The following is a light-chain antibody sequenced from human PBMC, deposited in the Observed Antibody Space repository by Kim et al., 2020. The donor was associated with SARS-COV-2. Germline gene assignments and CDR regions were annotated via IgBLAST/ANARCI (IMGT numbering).Light chain of an antibody. CDR2: DAS. V-gene: IGKV1-16*01. J-gene: IGKJ4*01. CDR3: QQYKRYPLT. CDR1: QDISNY. Sequence: ASVGGTVTNTCRASQDISNYLAWFQQKPGKAPKSLIYDASSLYSGVPSRFSGSGSGTYFTLTNSSLQPEDFATYYCQQYKRYPLTFGGGTKVEIK.